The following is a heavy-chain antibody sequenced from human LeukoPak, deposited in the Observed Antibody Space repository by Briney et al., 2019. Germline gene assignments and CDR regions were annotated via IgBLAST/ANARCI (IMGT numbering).Heavy chain of an antibody. V-gene: IGHV4-34*01. J-gene: IGHJ6*03. D-gene: IGHD6-6*01. Sequence: NPSETLSLTCAVYGGSFSGYYWSWIRQPPGKGLEWIGEINHSGSTNYNPSLKSRVTISVDTSKNQFSLKLSSVTAADTAVYYCARGSSSSAGYYYYYYMDVWGKGTTVTVSS. CDR1: GGSFSGYY. CDR3: ARGSSSSAGYYYYYYMDV. CDR2: INHSGST.